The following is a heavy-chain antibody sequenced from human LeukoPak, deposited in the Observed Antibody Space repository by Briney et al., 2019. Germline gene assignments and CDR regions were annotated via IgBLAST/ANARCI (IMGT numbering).Heavy chain of an antibody. V-gene: IGHV4-38-2*01. CDR1: GYSISTGYY. D-gene: IGHD4-23*01. CDR2: IYHSGTT. CDR3: ASGTPTVVTPPYFDY. J-gene: IGHJ4*02. Sequence: SETLSLTXAVSGYSISTGYYWGWIRQPPGKGLEWIGSIYHSGTTYYNPSLKSRVTISVDTSKNQFSLKLSSVTAADTAVYYCASGTPTVVTPPYFDYWGQGTLVTVSS.